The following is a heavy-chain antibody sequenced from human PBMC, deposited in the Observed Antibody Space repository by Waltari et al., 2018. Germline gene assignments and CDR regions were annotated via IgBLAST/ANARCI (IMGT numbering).Heavy chain of an antibody. CDR2: IYVGDSI. J-gene: IGHJ4*02. V-gene: IGHV4-4*07. D-gene: IGHD1-26*01. Sequence: QVQLQESGPGLVTPSETLSLTCNGSGDSMYEYYWSWIRQPAGKGLEWIGRIYVGDSINYNPSFRSRVTMSLDTSKKQFSLKLRSVTAADTAVYYCARDGHGRSWDLLPLDHWGQGSLVTVSS. CDR3: ARDGHGRSWDLLPLDH. CDR1: GDSMYEYY.